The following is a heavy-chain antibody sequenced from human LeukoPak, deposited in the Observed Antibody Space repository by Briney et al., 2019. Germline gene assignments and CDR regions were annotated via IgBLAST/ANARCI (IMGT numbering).Heavy chain of an antibody. Sequence: GGSLRLSCAASRFTFSDYYMGWIRQAPGKGLEWVSYISNSGSPIYYSGSVKGRFTISRDNAKSSLYLHMNSLRAEDTAVYYCARDYGGSSPFDYWGQGTLVTVSS. D-gene: IGHD4-23*01. CDR3: ARDYGGSSPFDY. V-gene: IGHV3-11*04. CDR2: ISNSGSPI. CDR1: RFTFSDYY. J-gene: IGHJ4*02.